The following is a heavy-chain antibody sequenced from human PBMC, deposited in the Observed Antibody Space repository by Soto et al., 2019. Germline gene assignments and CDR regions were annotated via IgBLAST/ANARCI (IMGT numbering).Heavy chain of an antibody. Sequence: QVQLVESGGGVVQPGRSLRLSCAASGFTFSSSGIHWVRQAPGKGLEWVAVISYDGGNKYYVDSVKGRFTISSDNSKNTLYLQMNSLSAEDTAVYYCATDFSGWYGSSEYGFWGQGTLVTVSS. CDR2: ISYDGGNK. CDR3: ATDFSGWYGSSEYGF. D-gene: IGHD6-19*01. J-gene: IGHJ4*02. V-gene: IGHV3-30*03. CDR1: GFTFSSSG.